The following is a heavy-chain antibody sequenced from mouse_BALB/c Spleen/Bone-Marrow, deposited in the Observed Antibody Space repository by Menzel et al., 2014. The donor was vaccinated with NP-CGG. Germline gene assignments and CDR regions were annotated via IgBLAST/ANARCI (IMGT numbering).Heavy chain of an antibody. Sequence: DVKLVESGAELVKPGASVKLPCTASGFNIKDTYMRWVKQRPEQGLEWIGRIDPANGNTKYDPKFQGKATITADTSSNTAYLQLSSLTSEDTAVYYCARAGRGRYFDVWGAGTTVTVSS. J-gene: IGHJ1*01. CDR2: IDPANGNT. V-gene: IGHV14-3*02. D-gene: IGHD4-1*01. CDR1: GFNIKDTY. CDR3: ARAGRGRYFDV.